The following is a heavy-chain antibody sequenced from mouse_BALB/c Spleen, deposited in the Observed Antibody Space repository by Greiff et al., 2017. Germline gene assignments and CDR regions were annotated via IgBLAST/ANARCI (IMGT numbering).Heavy chain of an antibody. Sequence: EVQLQQSGPELVKPGASVKISCKASGYTFTDYNMHWVKQSHGKSLEWIGYIYPYNGGTGYNQKFKSKATLTVDNSSSTAYMELRSLTSEDSAVYYCAREGPDAMDYWGQGTSVTVSS. D-gene: IGHD3-3*01. CDR2: IYPYNGGT. V-gene: IGHV1S29*02. CDR1: GYTFTDYN. CDR3: AREGPDAMDY. J-gene: IGHJ4*01.